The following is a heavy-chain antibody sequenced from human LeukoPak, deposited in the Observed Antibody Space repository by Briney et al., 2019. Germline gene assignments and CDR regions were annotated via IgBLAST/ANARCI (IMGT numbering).Heavy chain of an antibody. J-gene: IGHJ4*02. V-gene: IGHV4-61*02. D-gene: IGHD3-3*01. CDR2: IYTSGST. Sequence: PSQTLSLTCTVSGGSISSGSYYWRWIRQPAGKGLEWIGRIYTSGSTNCNSSLKSRVTISVDTSKNQFPLKLSSVTAADTAVYYCATGYDFWTGYFFDCWGQRTLVTVSS. CDR1: GGSISSGSYY. CDR3: ATGYDFWTGYFFDC.